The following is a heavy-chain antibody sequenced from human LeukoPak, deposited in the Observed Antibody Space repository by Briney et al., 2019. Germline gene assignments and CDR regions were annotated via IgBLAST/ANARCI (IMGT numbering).Heavy chain of an antibody. D-gene: IGHD3-3*02. CDR3: ARVGDHFHWNLDL. J-gene: IGHJ2*01. Sequence: GGSLRLSCAASGFTVSTKYMNWVRQAPGKGLEWVSIIYSGATTYYADSVKGRFTISRDTSKNTVSLQMNSLRAEDTVVYFCARVGDHFHWNLDLWGRGTLVTVSS. CDR1: GFTVSTKY. CDR2: IYSGATT. V-gene: IGHV3-53*01.